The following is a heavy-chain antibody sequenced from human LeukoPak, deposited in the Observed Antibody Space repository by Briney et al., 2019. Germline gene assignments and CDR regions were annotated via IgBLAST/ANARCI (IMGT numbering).Heavy chain of an antibody. CDR1: GFTFDDYG. CDR3: AKEIIERGAFDY. V-gene: IGHV3-20*04. J-gene: IGHJ4*02. Sequence: PGGSLRLSCAASGFTFDDYGMSWVRQAPGKGLEWVSGINWNGGSTGYADSVKGRFTISRDNSKNTLYLQMNSLRAEDTAVYYCAKEIIERGAFDYWGQGTLVTVSS. CDR2: INWNGGST. D-gene: IGHD1-26*01.